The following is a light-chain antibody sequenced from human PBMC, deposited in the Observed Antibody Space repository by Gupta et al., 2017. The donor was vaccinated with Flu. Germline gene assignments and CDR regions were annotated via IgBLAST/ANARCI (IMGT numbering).Light chain of an antibody. CDR1: KLGDKY. CDR2: PDS. CDR3: QEWDRSTGGV. V-gene: IGLV3-1*01. Sequence: SYELTQPPSVSVSPGQTASITCSGDKLGDKYACWYKQKPGQSPVLAIYPDSKRPSGIPERGEGSNFGNKANLTSIGNQAMNESAAYCQEWDRSTGGVFGGGTKLPVL. J-gene: IGLJ3*02.